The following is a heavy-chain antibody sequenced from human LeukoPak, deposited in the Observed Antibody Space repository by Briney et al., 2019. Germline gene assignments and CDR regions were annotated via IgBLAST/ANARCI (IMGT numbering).Heavy chain of an antibody. D-gene: IGHD5-12*01. CDR2: INHSGST. CDR1: GGSFSGYY. J-gene: IGHJ2*01. CDR3: VGDSGYDLVYFDL. V-gene: IGHV4-34*01. Sequence: SETLSLTSAVYGGSFSGYYWSWIRQPPGKGLEWIGEINHSGSTNYNPSLKRRVTISVDTSKNQFSLKLSSVTAADTAVYYCVGDSGYDLVYFDLWGRGTLVTVSS.